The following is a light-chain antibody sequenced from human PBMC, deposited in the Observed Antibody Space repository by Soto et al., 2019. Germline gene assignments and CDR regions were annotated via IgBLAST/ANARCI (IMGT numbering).Light chain of an antibody. Sequence: EIVLTQSPATLSLSPGERATLSCSASQSVSRYLAWYQQKPGQAPRLLIYDASNRATGIPARFSGSGSGTDFTLTISSLEPEDFAVYYCQQRSNWPPYTFGQGTKLEIK. CDR2: DAS. J-gene: IGKJ2*01. CDR1: QSVSRY. V-gene: IGKV3-11*01. CDR3: QQRSNWPPYT.